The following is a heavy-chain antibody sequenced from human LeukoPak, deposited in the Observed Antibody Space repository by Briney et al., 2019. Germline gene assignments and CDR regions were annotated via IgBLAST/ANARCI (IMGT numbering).Heavy chain of an antibody. V-gene: IGHV4-59*08. CDR3: ARRGYSYGVYYYMDV. CDR1: GGSISSYY. D-gene: IGHD5-18*01. J-gene: IGHJ6*03. Sequence: SETLSLTCTVSGGSISSYYWSWIRQPPGKGLEWIGYIYYSGSTNYNPSLKSRVTISVDTSKNQFSLKLSSVTAADTAVYYCARRGYSYGVYYYMDVWGKGTTVTVSS. CDR2: IYYSGST.